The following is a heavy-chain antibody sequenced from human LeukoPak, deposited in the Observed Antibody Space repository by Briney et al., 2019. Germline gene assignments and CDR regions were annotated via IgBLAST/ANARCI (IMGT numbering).Heavy chain of an antibody. D-gene: IGHD3-22*01. Sequence: PGGSLRLSCAASGLTFSSYAMSWVRQAPGKGLEWVSTISGSGGSTYYADSVKGRFTISRDNSKNTLYLQMNSLRAEDTAVYYCAKDQHYLDSSGYQTGDAFDIWGQGTMVTVSS. V-gene: IGHV3-23*01. CDR2: ISGSGGST. CDR3: AKDQHYLDSSGYQTGDAFDI. CDR1: GLTFSSYA. J-gene: IGHJ3*02.